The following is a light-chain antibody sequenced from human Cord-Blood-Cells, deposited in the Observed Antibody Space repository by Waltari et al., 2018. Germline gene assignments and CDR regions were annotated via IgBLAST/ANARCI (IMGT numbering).Light chain of an antibody. J-gene: IGLJ3*02. CDR2: EGS. CDR3: CSYAGSSTWV. Sequence: QSALTQPPSVSGSPGQSITIPCTGPSSDVGSHNLVSWYQQHPGKAPKLMIYEGSKRPSGVSNRFSGSKSGNTASLTISGLQAEDEADYYCCSYAGSSTWVFGGGTKLTVL. V-gene: IGLV2-23*01. CDR1: SSDVGSHNL.